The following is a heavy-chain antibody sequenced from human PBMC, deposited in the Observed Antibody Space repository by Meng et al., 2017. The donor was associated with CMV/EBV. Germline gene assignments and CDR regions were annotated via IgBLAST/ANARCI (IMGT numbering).Heavy chain of an antibody. Sequence: GESLKISCAASGFTVSSNEMSWVRQAPGKGLEWVSSISGGSTYYADSRKGRFTISRDNSKNTLYLQMNSLRAEDTAVYYCAKDFGVNYYGSGSRPSGDYWGQGTLVTVSS. D-gene: IGHD3-10*01. CDR2: ISGGST. V-gene: IGHV3-38-3*01. J-gene: IGHJ4*02. CDR1: GFTVSSNE. CDR3: AKDFGVNYYGSGSRPSGDY.